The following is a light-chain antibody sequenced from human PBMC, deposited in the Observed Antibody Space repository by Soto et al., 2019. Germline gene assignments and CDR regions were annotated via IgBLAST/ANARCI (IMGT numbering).Light chain of an antibody. CDR1: SSDVGSYNL. Sequence: QSVLTQPASVSGSPGQSITISCTGTSSDVGSYNLVSWYQQHPGKAPKLMIYEGSKRPSGVSNRFSGSKSGNTASLTISGLQAEDEADYYCCSYAGSRTGFGGGTKLTVL. J-gene: IGLJ2*01. CDR3: CSYAGSRTG. CDR2: EGS. V-gene: IGLV2-23*01.